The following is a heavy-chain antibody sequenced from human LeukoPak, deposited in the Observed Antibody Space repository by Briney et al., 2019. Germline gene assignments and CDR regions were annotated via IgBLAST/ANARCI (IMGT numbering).Heavy chain of an antibody. CDR2: MFHSGTT. D-gene: IGHD3-10*01. CDR1: GGSFSGYY. V-gene: IGHV4-38-2*01. Sequence: SETLSLTCAVYGGSFSGYYWGWIRQPPGKGLEWIGSMFHSGTTYYNPSLKSRITLSVDTSKNHFSLELTTVTAADTAVYYCARGTGFGEPVDYWGQGTLVTVSS. J-gene: IGHJ4*02. CDR3: ARGTGFGEPVDY.